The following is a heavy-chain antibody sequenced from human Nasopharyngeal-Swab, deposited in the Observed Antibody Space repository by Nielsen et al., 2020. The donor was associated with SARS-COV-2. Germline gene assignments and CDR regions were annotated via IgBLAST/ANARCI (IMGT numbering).Heavy chain of an antibody. CDR2: IYHSGTT. J-gene: IGHJ5*02. V-gene: IGHV4-4*02. D-gene: IGHD1-1*01. CDR1: GGSVRNSNY. Sequence: SETLSLTCDVSGGSVRNSNYWSWVRQSPGKGLEWLGEIYHSGTTNYNPSLQSRVTISVDKSKNQFSLKLGSVTAADTAVYYCARSSSTSATWYFDAWGPGTLVTVSS. CDR3: ARSSSTSATWYFDA.